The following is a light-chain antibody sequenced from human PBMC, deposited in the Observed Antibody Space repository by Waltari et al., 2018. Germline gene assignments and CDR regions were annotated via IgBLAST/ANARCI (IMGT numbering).Light chain of an antibody. Sequence: QSALTQPASVAGSPGPSIPISCPGTTMDVGGYNFVSWYQQFPGKAPNLLIYEVINRPSGISNRFSGSKSGNTASLAISGLQAEDEADYYCSSYTSSSTLVFGGGTKLTVL. CDR1: TMDVGGYNF. V-gene: IGLV2-14*01. CDR2: EVI. CDR3: SSYTSSSTLV. J-gene: IGLJ2*01.